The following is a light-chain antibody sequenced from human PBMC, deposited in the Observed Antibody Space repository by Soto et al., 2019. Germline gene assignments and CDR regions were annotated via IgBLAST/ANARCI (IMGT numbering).Light chain of an antibody. CDR3: HQYENSPLT. CDR1: QSVRSGY. CDR2: GAS. J-gene: IGKJ4*01. V-gene: IGKV3-20*01. Sequence: ESALTQSPGTLSLSPGQIATLSCRASQSVRSGYFAWYQQKPGQAPRLLILGASSRATGIPDRFSGGGSGTDFTLTISRLEPEDVALYYGHQYENSPLTFGGGTKVEIK.